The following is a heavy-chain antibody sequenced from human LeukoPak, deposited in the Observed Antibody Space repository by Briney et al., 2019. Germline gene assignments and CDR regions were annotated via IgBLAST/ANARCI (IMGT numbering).Heavy chain of an antibody. CDR1: GYTFTKYA. V-gene: IGHV1-3*03. D-gene: IGHD1-26*01. CDR2: ITADDGDT. CDR3: AKEGLIVGSPRNYFDY. Sequence: ASVTVSCKTSGYTFTKYAIHWLRQAPGHRLEWMGWITADDGDTKYSEDLQGRVTITSDTSATTAYMELSSLTSEDMAVYYCAKEGLIVGSPRNYFDYWGQGTLVTVSS. J-gene: IGHJ4*02.